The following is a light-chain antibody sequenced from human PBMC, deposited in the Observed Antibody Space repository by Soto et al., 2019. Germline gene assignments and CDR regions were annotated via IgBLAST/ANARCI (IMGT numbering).Light chain of an antibody. CDR3: QQYNSYPYT. Sequence: DIQMTQSPSTLSASVGDRATITCRASQSISSWLAWYQQKPGKAPKLLIYDASSLESGVPSRFSGSGSWTEFTLTISSLQPDEFATYYCQQYNSYPYTFGQGTKLEIK. CDR2: DAS. V-gene: IGKV1-5*01. J-gene: IGKJ2*01. CDR1: QSISSW.